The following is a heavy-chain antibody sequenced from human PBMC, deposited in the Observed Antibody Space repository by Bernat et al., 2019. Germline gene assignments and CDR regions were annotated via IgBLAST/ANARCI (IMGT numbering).Heavy chain of an antibody. CDR2: ISGGGDRT. CDR1: GFTFSSYD. CDR3: AKILSQVDYYWYGADV. J-gene: IGHJ6*02. D-gene: IGHD2-15*01. Sequence: EVQLLESGGGLVQPGGSLRLSCAASGFTFSSYDMIWVRQAPGKGLEWVSGISGGGDRTYDADSVKGRFTISRDNSKNTLSLQMNSLRAEVTAVYYCAKILSQVDYYWYGADVWGQGTTVTVSS. V-gene: IGHV3-23*01.